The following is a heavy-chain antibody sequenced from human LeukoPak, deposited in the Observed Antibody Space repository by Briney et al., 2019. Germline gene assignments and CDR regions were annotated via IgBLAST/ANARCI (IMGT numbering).Heavy chain of an antibody. V-gene: IGHV3-23*01. Sequence: GGSLRLSCAASGFTFSSYATSWVRQAPGKGLEWVSAISGSGGSTYYADSVKGRFTISRDNSKNTLYLQMNSLRAEDTAVYYCAKDGNVLMVYAPYYFDYWGQGTLVTVSS. J-gene: IGHJ4*02. CDR3: AKDGNVLMVYAPYYFDY. D-gene: IGHD2-8*01. CDR1: GFTFSSYA. CDR2: ISGSGGST.